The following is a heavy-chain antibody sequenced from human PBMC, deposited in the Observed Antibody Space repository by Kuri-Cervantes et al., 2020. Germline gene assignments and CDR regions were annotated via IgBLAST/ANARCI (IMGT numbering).Heavy chain of an antibody. J-gene: IGHJ4*02. Sequence: GESLKISCAASGFTFDDYAMHWVRQAPGKGLEWVSYISSSSSTIYYADSVKGRFTISRDNAKNSLYLQMNSLRDEDTAVYYCAREGPPSSGSCFDYWGQGTLVTVSS. CDR1: GFTFDDYA. V-gene: IGHV3-48*02. CDR2: ISSSSSTI. D-gene: IGHD1-26*01. CDR3: AREGPPSSGSCFDY.